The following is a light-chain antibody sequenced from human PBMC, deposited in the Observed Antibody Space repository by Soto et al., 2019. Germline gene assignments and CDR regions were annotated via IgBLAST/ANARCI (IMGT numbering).Light chain of an antibody. CDR1: QSVSSR. J-gene: IGKJ1*01. CDR3: RHYNNWPPET. Sequence: EIVMTQSPATLSVSPGERATLSCRASQSVSSRLAWYQQKRGQAPRLLIYDASTRATGIPARFSGSGPGTEFNLTISSLQSEDFAIYYCRHYNNWPPETFGQGTKVDIK. V-gene: IGKV3-15*01. CDR2: DAS.